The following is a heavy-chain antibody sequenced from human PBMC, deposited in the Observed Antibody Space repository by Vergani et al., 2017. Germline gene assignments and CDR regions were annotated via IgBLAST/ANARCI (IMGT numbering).Heavy chain of an antibody. CDR3: ARRSQYVDAFDI. V-gene: IGHV3-43*02. D-gene: IGHD2-8*01. Sequence: EVQLVESGGGVVQPGGSLRLSCAASGFTFDDYAMHWVRQAPGKGLEWVSLICWDGGSTYYADSVKGRFTISRDNSKNSLYLQMNRLRTEDPALYCCARRSQYVDAFDIWGQGTRVTVSS. CDR2: ICWDGGST. CDR1: GFTFDDYA. J-gene: IGHJ3*02.